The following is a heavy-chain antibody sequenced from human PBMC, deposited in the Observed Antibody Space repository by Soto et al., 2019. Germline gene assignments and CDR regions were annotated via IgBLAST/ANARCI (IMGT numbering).Heavy chain of an antibody. D-gene: IGHD4-17*01. V-gene: IGHV3-73*01. CDR3: TRQDYGEDDGPFDI. Sequence: LRLSCAASGFTFSGSAMHWVRQASGKGLEWVGRIRSKANSYATAYAASVKGRFTISRDDSKNTAYLQMNSLKTEDTAVYYCTRQDYGEDDGPFDIWGQGTMVTVSS. J-gene: IGHJ3*02. CDR1: GFTFSGSA. CDR2: IRSKANSYAT.